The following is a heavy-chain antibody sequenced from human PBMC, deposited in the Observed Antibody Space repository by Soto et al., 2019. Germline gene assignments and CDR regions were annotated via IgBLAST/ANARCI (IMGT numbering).Heavy chain of an antibody. Sequence: QVQLVESGGGVVQPGRSLRLSCAASGFTFSSYGMHWVRQAPGKGLEWVAVISYDGSNKYYADSVKGRFTISRDSSKNTLYLQMNSLRAEDTAVYYCAKGSLLRSHAFDIWGQGTMVTVSS. CDR2: ISYDGSNK. J-gene: IGHJ3*02. CDR1: GFTFSSYG. D-gene: IGHD5-12*01. CDR3: AKGSLLRSHAFDI. V-gene: IGHV3-30*18.